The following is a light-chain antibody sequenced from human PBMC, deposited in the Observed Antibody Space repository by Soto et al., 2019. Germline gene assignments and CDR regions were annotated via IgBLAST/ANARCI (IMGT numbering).Light chain of an antibody. V-gene: IGKV1-27*01. Sequence: DVQMTQSPSSLSASVGDKVTITCRASQGISTRLAWYQQKPGRIPKVLIYASSTLQSGVPSRFSGSGSGTDFSLTISSLQPEDVATYYCQNYNSAPPAGAFGGGTKVEIK. CDR2: ASS. J-gene: IGKJ4*01. CDR3: QNYNSAPPAGA. CDR1: QGISTR.